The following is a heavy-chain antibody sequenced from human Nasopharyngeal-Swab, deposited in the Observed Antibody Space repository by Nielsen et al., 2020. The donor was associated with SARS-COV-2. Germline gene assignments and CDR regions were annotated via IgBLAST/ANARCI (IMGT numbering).Heavy chain of an antibody. D-gene: IGHD6-13*01. V-gene: IGHV3-64D*06. CDR1: GFTFSSYA. CDR3: AAGPLYYFDY. J-gene: IGHJ4*02. Sequence: GESPKISCSASGFTFSSYAMHWVRQAPGKGLEYVSAISSNGGSTYYADSVKGRFTISRDNSKNTLYLQMSSLRAEDTAVYFAAAGPLYYFDYWGQGTLVTVSS. CDR2: ISSNGGST.